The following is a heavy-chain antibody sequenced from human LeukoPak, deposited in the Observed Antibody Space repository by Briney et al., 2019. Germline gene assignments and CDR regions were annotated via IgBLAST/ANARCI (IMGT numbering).Heavy chain of an antibody. V-gene: IGHV3-7*01. CDR1: GFTFSSYW. J-gene: IGHJ4*02. D-gene: IGHD6-13*01. CDR3: ARDIEAACFFLDY. CDR2: MKYDGSEK. Sequence: SGGSLRLSCAASGFTFSSYWMSWVRQAPGKGLEWVANMKYDGSEKYYVDSVKGRFTISRDNVKNSLYLQMNSLRAEDTAVYYCARDIEAACFFLDYCDQGTLVTVSS.